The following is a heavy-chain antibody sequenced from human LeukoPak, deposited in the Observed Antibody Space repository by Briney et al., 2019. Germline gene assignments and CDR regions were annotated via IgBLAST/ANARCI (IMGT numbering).Heavy chain of an antibody. J-gene: IGHJ4*02. V-gene: IGHV3-15*01. Sequence: GGSLRLSCAASGFTLNNAWMSWVRQAPGKGLEWVGRIKSKTDGGTTDYAAPVKGRFTISRDESKNTLYLQMISLRAEDTAVYYCANSLAAAPGYIDYWGQGTLVTVSS. CDR1: GFTLNNAW. D-gene: IGHD6-13*01. CDR3: ANSLAAAPGYIDY. CDR2: IKSKTDGGTT.